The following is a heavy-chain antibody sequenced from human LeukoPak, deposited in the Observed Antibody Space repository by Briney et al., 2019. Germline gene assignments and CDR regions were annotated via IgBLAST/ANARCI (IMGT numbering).Heavy chain of an antibody. CDR1: GDSVSSNSVA. V-gene: IGHV6-1*01. D-gene: IGHD1-26*01. Sequence: SQTLSLTCAISGDSVSSNSVAWNWIRQSPSRGLEWLGRTSYRSKWYNNYAVSVKSRITINPDTSRNQFSLQLTSVTPEDTAVYYCARWDHGTAYFDSWGQGTLVTVSS. CDR3: ARWDHGTAYFDS. CDR2: TSYRSKWYN. J-gene: IGHJ4*02.